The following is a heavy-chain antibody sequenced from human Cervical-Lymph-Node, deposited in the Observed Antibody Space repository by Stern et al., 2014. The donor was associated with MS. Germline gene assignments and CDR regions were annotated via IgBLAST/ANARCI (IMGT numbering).Heavy chain of an antibody. V-gene: IGHV3-30*03. CDR3: ARRYSSYFDY. CDR1: GFSFRTSA. Sequence: VQLVESGGGVVQPGRSLRLSCEVSGFSFRTSAMSWVRQAPGKGLEWVAFISYDSNKEFYGDSVKGRLTISRDNSRNTLYLYMSSLRVEDTAVYYCARRYSSYFDYWGQGTRVAVSS. CDR2: ISYDSNKE. D-gene: IGHD2-15*01. J-gene: IGHJ4*02.